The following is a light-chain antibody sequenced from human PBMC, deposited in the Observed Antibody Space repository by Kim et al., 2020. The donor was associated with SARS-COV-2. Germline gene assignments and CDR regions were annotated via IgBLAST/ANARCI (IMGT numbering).Light chain of an antibody. V-gene: IGKV3-15*01. Sequence: EIVMTQSPATLSVSPGERATISCRASQSISIDLAWYQHKPGQAPRLLIYAASTRATGIPARFSGSGSGTEFTPTISSLQSEDFAVYYCQQFNNWPRTFGQGTKVDIK. CDR1: QSISID. J-gene: IGKJ1*01. CDR2: AAS. CDR3: QQFNNWPRT.